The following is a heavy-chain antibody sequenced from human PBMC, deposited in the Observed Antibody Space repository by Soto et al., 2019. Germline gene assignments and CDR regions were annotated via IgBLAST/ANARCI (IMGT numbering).Heavy chain of an antibody. CDR3: ARSGYFDY. CDR2: ISSTGNTI. Sequence: EVQVVESGGGLVQPGGSLRLSCAASGFTFSTYSMNWVRQAPGKGLEWVSYISSTGNTIYYPDSVKGRFTISRDTAKKLLYLQMNGLKAEDTAVYYCARSGYFDYWGQGTLVTVSS. CDR1: GFTFSTYS. V-gene: IGHV3-48*01. D-gene: IGHD2-8*02. J-gene: IGHJ4*02.